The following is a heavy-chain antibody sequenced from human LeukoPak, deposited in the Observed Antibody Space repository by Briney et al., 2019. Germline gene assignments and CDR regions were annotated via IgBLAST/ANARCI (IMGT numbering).Heavy chain of an antibody. CDR3: ARDSLLLYYYYYMDV. CDR2: IYTSGST. V-gene: IGHV4-61*02. CDR1: GGSISSGSYY. J-gene: IGHJ6*03. D-gene: IGHD2-15*01. Sequence: LSXXCTVSGGSISSGSYYWSWIRQPAGKGLEWIGRIYTSGSTNYNPSLKSRVTISVDTSKNQFSLKLSSVTAADTAVYYCARDSLLLYYYYYMDVWGKGTTVTVSS.